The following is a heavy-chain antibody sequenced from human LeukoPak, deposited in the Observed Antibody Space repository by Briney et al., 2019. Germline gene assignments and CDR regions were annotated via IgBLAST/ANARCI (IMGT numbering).Heavy chain of an antibody. CDR2: IVGSGVST. Sequence: GGSLRLSCVASGFPFSNFAMTWVRQAPGKGLEWVSSIVGSGVSTFYADSVKGRFTTTRDNSKNTLYLQMNSLRAEDTAVYYCAKGKAFNNLDWFDPWGQGTLVTVSS. CDR1: GFPFSNFA. CDR3: AKGKAFNNLDWFDP. D-gene: IGHD1-14*01. J-gene: IGHJ5*02. V-gene: IGHV3-23*01.